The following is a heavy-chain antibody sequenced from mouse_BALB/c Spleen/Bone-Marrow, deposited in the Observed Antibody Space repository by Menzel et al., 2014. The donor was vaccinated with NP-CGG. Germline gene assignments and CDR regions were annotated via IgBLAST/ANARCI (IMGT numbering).Heavy chain of an antibody. Sequence: VNVVESGPGLVAPSQSLSITCTVSGFSLTSYGVHWVRQPPGKGLEWLGVIWAGGSTNYNSALMSRLSISKDNSKSQVFLKMNSLQTDDTAMYYCARMGYRYDGYAMDYWGQGTSVTVSS. CDR3: ARMGYRYDGYAMDY. D-gene: IGHD2-14*01. CDR1: GFSLTSYG. V-gene: IGHV2-9*02. CDR2: IWAGGST. J-gene: IGHJ4*01.